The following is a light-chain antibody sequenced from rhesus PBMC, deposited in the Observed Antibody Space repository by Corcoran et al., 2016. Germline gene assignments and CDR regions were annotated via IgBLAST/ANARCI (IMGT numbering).Light chain of an antibody. CDR2: KAS. J-gene: IGKJ3*01. CDR1: ENVNNY. V-gene: IGKV1-74*01. Sequence: DIQMTQSPSSLSASVGDRVTITCRTSENVNNYLNWYQQKQGKAPKLLIYKASTLQSGVPSRFSGSGSWTDYTFTISSLQSEDVATYYCQHNYGTPFTFGPGTKLDIK. CDR3: QHNYGTPFT.